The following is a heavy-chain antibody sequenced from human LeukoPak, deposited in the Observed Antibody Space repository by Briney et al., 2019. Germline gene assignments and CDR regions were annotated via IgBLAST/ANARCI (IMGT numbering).Heavy chain of an antibody. Sequence: PGKSLRLSCAASGFTFKNYGMDWVRQAPGKGLEWVAVISYDGRNKHYPDSVKGRFTISRDISTDTLWLQMDSLRTEDTAVYYCAKGPLRGTAAAIDYWGQGTLVTVSS. V-gene: IGHV3-30*18. CDR1: GFTFKNYG. D-gene: IGHD2-2*01. CDR2: ISYDGRNK. J-gene: IGHJ4*02. CDR3: AKGPLRGTAAAIDY.